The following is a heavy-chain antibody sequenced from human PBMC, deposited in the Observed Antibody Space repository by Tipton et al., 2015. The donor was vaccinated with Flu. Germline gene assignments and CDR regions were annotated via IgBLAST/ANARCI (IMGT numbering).Heavy chain of an antibody. CDR2: IYTAGDA. J-gene: IGHJ5*01. D-gene: IGHD4-11*01. CDR3: ARRDFSNYVSEPKNWFDS. Sequence: TLSLTCTVSGGSVRSGSYYWSWVRQPAGKGLEWIGRIYTAGDAKYNPSLKSRVTISLDKSKNQFSLRLASVTAADTAVYFCARRDFSNYVSEPKNWFDSWGQGALVTVSS. V-gene: IGHV4-61*02. CDR1: GGSVRSGSYY.